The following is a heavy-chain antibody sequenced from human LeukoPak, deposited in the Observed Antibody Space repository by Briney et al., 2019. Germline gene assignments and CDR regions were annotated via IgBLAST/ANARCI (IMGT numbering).Heavy chain of an antibody. D-gene: IGHD3-10*01. CDR1: GYTFTGYY. CDR3: ARDRTGYYGSGSYFWFDP. CDR2: INPNSGGT. V-gene: IGHV1-2*02. J-gene: IGHJ5*02. Sequence: ASVKVSCKASGYTFTGYYMHWVRQATGQGLEWMGWINPNSGGTNYAQKFQGRVTMTRDTSISTAYMELSRLRSDDTAVYYCARDRTGYYGSGSYFWFDPWGQGTLVTVSS.